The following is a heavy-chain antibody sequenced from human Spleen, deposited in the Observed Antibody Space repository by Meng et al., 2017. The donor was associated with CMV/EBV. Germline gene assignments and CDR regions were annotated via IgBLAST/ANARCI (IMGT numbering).Heavy chain of an antibody. D-gene: IGHD3-3*01. CDR1: GFAFDTYT. J-gene: IGHJ4*02. CDR3: AKGSDFWSGYFDY. CDR2: ISGSGGST. Sequence: GGSLRLSCAASGFAFDTYTMTWIRQAPGKGLEWVSAISGSGGSTYYADSVKGRFTISRDNSKNTLYLQMNSLRAEDTAVYYCAKGSDFWSGYFDYWGQGTLVTVSS. V-gene: IGHV3-23*01.